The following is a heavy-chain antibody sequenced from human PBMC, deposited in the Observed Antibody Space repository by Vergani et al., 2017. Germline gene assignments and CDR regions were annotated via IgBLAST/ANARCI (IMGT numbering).Heavy chain of an antibody. CDR3: ARVRPEGDCXSTSCYTPLGDFDY. CDR1: GESIRSGSHY. J-gene: IGHJ4*02. Sequence: QVKLQESGPGLLKPSQTLTLTCTVSGESIRSGSHYWSWIRQPAGKGPEWIGHIHTGGSTDLNPSFKSRVSISVDTSKSQFSLKLNSVTVADTAVYYCARVRPEGDCXSTSCYTPLGDFDYWGQGTLVTVSS. V-gene: IGHV4-61*02. D-gene: IGHD2-2*02. CDR2: IHTGGST.